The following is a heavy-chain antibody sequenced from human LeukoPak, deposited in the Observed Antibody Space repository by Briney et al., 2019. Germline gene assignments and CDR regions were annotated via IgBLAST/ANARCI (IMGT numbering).Heavy chain of an antibody. V-gene: IGHV1-69*13. CDR2: IIPIFGTA. Sequence: SVKVSCKASGGTFSSYAISWVRQAPGQGLEWMGGIIPIFGTANYAQKFQGRVTITADESTSTAYMELSSLRSEDTAMYYCASSPQGSGYYYDSSGLKYYFDYWGQGTLVTVSS. D-gene: IGHD3-22*01. CDR1: GGTFSSYA. CDR3: ASSPQGSGYYYDSSGLKYYFDY. J-gene: IGHJ4*02.